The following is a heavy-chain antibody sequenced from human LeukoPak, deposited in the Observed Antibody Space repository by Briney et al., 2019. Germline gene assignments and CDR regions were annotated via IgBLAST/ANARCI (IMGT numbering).Heavy chain of an antibody. Sequence: GGSLRLSCAASGFTFSSYSMNWVRQAPGKGLEWVSSISSSSSYIYYADSVKGRFTISRDNAKNSLYLQMNSLRAEDTAVFYCAVLYSSGWYSFDYWGQGTLVTVSS. CDR2: ISSSSSYI. D-gene: IGHD6-19*01. CDR1: GFTFSSYS. CDR3: AVLYSSGWYSFDY. V-gene: IGHV3-21*01. J-gene: IGHJ4*02.